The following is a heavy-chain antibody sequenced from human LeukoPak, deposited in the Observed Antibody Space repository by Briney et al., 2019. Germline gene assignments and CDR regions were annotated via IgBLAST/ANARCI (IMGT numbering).Heavy chain of an antibody. CDR2: ISAYNGNT. D-gene: IGHD3-10*01. J-gene: IGHJ6*02. CDR3: AGGLDGSGSQISSNNYYYYGMDV. Sequence: GASVKVSCKASGYTFTSYGISWVRQAPGQGLEWMGWISAYNGNTNYAQKLQGRVTMTTDTSTSTAYMELRSLRSDDTAVYYCAGGLDGSGSQISSNNYYYYGMDVWGQGTTVTVSS. V-gene: IGHV1-18*01. CDR1: GYTFTSYG.